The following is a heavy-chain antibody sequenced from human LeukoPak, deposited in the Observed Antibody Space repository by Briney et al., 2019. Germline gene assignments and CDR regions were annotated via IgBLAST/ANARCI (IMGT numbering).Heavy chain of an antibody. J-gene: IGHJ4*02. Sequence: ASVKVSCKASGYTFTVYSIHWVRQAPGQGLEWMGRINPNTGGTTYAGKFQDRVTVTRDTSISTTYMDLSGLTSDDTAVYYCARGYSYGSDFWGQGTLVTVSS. CDR2: INPNTGGT. CDR1: GYTFTVYS. D-gene: IGHD5-18*01. CDR3: ARGYSYGSDF. V-gene: IGHV1-2*06.